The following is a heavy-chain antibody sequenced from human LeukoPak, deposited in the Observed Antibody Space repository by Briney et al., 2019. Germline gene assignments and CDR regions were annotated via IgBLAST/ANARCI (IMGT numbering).Heavy chain of an antibody. CDR3: ARDYCGGDCYSGPFDY. Sequence: GGSLRLSCAASGFTFSSYWMSWVRQAPGKGLEWVSVIYSGGSTYYADSVKGRFTISRDNSKNTLYLQMRAEDTAVYYCARDYCGGDCYSGPFDYWGQGTLVTVSS. CDR1: GFTFSSYW. J-gene: IGHJ4*02. D-gene: IGHD2-21*02. CDR2: IYSGGST. V-gene: IGHV3-66*02.